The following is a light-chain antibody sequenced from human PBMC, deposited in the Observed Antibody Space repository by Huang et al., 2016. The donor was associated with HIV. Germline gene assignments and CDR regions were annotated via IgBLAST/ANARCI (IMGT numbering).Light chain of an antibody. CDR3: QQYESWPPLT. CDR1: QSVRDK. CDR2: ATS. J-gene: IGKJ4*01. Sequence: EIVMTQSPDTLSVSPGARATLSCRASQSVRDKLAWYQQKPGQAPGRLLHATSTRAAGFPARFSGSGSGTEFTLTISSLQSEDCGVYYCQQYESWPPLTFGGGTKVEIK. V-gene: IGKV3-15*01.